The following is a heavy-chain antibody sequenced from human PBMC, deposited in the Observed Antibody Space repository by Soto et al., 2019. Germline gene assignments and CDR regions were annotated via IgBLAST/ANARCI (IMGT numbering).Heavy chain of an antibody. CDR1: GVSISNSY. CDR2: IWTSGST. V-gene: IGHV4-4*08. J-gene: IGHJ4*02. Sequence: QVQLQESGPGLVKPSETMSLTCTVSGVSISNSYCSWVRQPPGKGLEWIGHIWTSGSTDYNPSLRSRITMSVDTSKNQVSLKVNSGTATDTAVYYCARGGGSYTTGWYNDYWGQGTLVTVSS. D-gene: IGHD6-19*01. CDR3: ARGGGSYTTGWYNDY.